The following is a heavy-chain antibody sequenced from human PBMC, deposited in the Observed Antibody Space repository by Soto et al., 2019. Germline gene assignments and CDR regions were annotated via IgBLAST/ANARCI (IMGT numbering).Heavy chain of an antibody. CDR3: ARDVPLSPYCSSTSCYYSYMDV. Sequence: ASVKVSCAACGGRFSSYTISWVRQAPGQGLEWMGRISAIIGKTNYAQKLQGRVTMTTDTSTSTAYMELRSLRSDDTAVYYCARDVPLSPYCSSTSCYYSYMDVWGKGTTVTVSS. CDR2: ISAIIGKT. CDR1: GGRFSSYT. D-gene: IGHD2-2*01. J-gene: IGHJ6*03. V-gene: IGHV1-18*01.